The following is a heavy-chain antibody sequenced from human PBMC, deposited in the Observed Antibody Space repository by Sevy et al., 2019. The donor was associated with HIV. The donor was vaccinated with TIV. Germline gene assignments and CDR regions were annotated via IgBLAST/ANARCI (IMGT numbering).Heavy chain of an antibody. D-gene: IGHD3-10*01. CDR3: AGQKSRVTLVRGITESAFDI. J-gene: IGHJ3*02. V-gene: IGHV1-69*13. Sequence: ASVKVSCKASGGTFSSYAISWVRQAPGQGLEWMGRIIPIFGTANYAQKFQGRVTITADESTSTAYMELSSLRSEDTVVYYCAGQKSRVTLVRGITESAFDIWGQGTMVTVSS. CDR1: GGTFSSYA. CDR2: IIPIFGTA.